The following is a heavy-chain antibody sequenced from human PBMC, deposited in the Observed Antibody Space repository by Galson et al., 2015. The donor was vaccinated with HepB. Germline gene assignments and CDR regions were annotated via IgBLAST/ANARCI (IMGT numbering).Heavy chain of an antibody. CDR2: IYPSDSDT. V-gene: IGHV5-51*01. Sequence: QSGAEVKKPGQSLKISCRASGFGFTSYWIGWVRQMPGKGLEWMGLIYPSDSDTRYSPPFQGQVNISVVTSITTAFLQWSSLKASDTGMYYCARLSATGTTYREPFDLWGQGTMVTVSS. CDR1: GFGFTSYW. J-gene: IGHJ3*01. D-gene: IGHD1/OR15-1a*01. CDR3: ARLSATGTTYREPFDL.